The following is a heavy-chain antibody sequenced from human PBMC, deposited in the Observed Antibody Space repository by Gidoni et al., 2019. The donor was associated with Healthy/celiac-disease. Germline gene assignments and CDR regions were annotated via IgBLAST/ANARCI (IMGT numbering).Heavy chain of an antibody. CDR2: ISDDGSNK. D-gene: IGHD3-10*01. CDR1: GFTFSSYA. J-gene: IGHJ4*02. Sequence: QVQLVASGGGVVQPGRSLRLSCAASGFTFSSYAMHWVRRAQGKGLGWVAVISDDGSNKYYADSVKGLFTISRDNSKNTLYLQMNSLRAEDTAVYYCAREVGLEGIDYWGQGTLGHRLL. V-gene: IGHV3-30-3*01. CDR3: AREVGLEGIDY.